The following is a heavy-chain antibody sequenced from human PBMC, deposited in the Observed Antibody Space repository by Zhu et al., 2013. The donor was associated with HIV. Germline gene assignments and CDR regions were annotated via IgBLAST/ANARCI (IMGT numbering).Heavy chain of an antibody. J-gene: IGHJ6*02. CDR1: GGTFSSYA. CDR2: IIPIFGTA. Sequence: QVQLVQSGAEVKKPGSSVKVSCKASGGTFSSYAISWVRQAPGQGLEWMGGIIPIFGTANYAQKFQGRVTITADESTSTAYMELSSLRSEDTAVYYCARARPELGLEFGVHYYYGMDVWGQGTTVTVSS. D-gene: IGHD3-16*01. V-gene: IGHV1-69*01. CDR3: ARARPELGLEFGVHYYYGMDV.